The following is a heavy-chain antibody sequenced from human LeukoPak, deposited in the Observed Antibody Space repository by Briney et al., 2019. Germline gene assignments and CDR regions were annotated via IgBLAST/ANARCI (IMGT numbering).Heavy chain of an antibody. J-gene: IGHJ4*02. CDR1: GFIVSSNY. V-gene: IGHV3-53*01. CDR3: AKATVTTRRGIDN. Sequence: GGSLRLSCAASGFIVSSNYMSWVRQAPGKGLEWVSVIYSGGATYYADSVKGRFTISRDTSKNTLYLQMNSLRGEDTAVYYCAKATVTTRRGIDNWGQGTLVTVPS. CDR2: IYSGGAT. D-gene: IGHD4-17*01.